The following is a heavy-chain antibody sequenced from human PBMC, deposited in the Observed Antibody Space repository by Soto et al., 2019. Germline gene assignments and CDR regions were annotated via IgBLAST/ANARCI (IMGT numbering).Heavy chain of an antibody. CDR1: GYTFTSYG. CDR3: ARYQVVPAARYYYYGMDG. V-gene: IGHV1-18*01. J-gene: IGHJ6*02. CDR2: ISAYNGNT. Sequence: ASVKVSCKASGYTFTSYGISWVRQAPGQGLEWMGWISAYNGNTNYAQKLQGRVTMTTDTSTSTAYMELRSLRSDDTAVYYCARYQVVPAARYYYYGMDGWGQGTTVTVSS. D-gene: IGHD2-2*01.